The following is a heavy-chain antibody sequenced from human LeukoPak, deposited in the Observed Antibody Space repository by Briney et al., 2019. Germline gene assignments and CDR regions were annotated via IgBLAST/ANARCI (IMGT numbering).Heavy chain of an antibody. CDR3: ARDGNIAACDY. D-gene: IGHD6-25*01. CDR2: ISSSTTYI. V-gene: IGHV3-21*01. J-gene: IGHJ4*02. Sequence: GGSLRLSCAASGFTFSSHSMNWVRQAPGNGLEWVSSISSSTTYIYYADSVKGRFTISRDNAKNSLNLQMNSLRAEDTAVYYCARDGNIAACDYWGQGTLVTVSS. CDR1: GFTFSSHS.